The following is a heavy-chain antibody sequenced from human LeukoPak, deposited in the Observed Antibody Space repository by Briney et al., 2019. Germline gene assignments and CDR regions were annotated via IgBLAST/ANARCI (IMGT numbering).Heavy chain of an antibody. CDR3: ARDTFHYFDP. Sequence: PSETLSLTCTVSGGSISSYYWSWIRQPPGKGLEWIGYIYYSGSTNYNPSLKGRVTISVDTSKNQFSLKLSSVTAADTAVYYCARDTFHYFDPWGQGTLVTVSS. J-gene: IGHJ5*02. D-gene: IGHD3-10*01. CDR2: IYYSGST. V-gene: IGHV4-59*01. CDR1: GGSISSYY.